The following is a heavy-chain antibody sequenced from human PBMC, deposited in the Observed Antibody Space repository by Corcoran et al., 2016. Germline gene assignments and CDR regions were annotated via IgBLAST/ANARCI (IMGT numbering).Heavy chain of an antibody. Sequence: QVQLVQSGAEVKKPGASVKVSCKASGYTFTSYYMHWVRQAPGQGLEWMGIINPSGGSTSYAQKFQGRVTMTRDTSTSTVYMELSSLRSEDTAVYYFARDLRSQGMITFGGPPYGMDVWGQGTTVTVSS. D-gene: IGHD3-16*01. CDR2: INPSGGST. CDR3: ARDLRSQGMITFGGPPYGMDV. J-gene: IGHJ6*02. V-gene: IGHV1-46*01. CDR1: GYTFTSYY.